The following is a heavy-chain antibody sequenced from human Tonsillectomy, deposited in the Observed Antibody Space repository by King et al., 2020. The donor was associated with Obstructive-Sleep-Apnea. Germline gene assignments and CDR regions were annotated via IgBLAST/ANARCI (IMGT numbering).Heavy chain of an antibody. J-gene: IGHJ4*02. V-gene: IGHV4-30-4*01. CDR3: ARLSSGWGFDY. CDR1: GGPISTADYY. Sequence: LQLQESGPGLVKPSQTLSLTCTVSGGPISTADYYWSWSRQPPGKGLEWSGDIYYSVNTYYNSSLKSRVTISVDTSKNQFSLKLSSVTAADTAVYSCARLSSGWGFDYWGQGTLVTVSS. D-gene: IGHD6-19*01. CDR2: IYYSVNT.